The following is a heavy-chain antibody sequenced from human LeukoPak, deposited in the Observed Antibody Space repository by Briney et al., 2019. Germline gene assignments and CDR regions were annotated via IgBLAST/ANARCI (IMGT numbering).Heavy chain of an antibody. CDR2: ISSSSSYI. V-gene: IGHV3-21*04. CDR3: AKDRLLWFGDPVDP. CDR1: GFTFSSYS. D-gene: IGHD3-10*01. Sequence: PGGSLRLSCAASGFTFSSYSMNWVRQAPGKGLEWVSSISSSSSYIYYADSVKGRFTISRDNTKNSLYLQMNSLRAEDTAVYYCAKDRLLWFGDPVDPWGQGTLVTVSS. J-gene: IGHJ5*02.